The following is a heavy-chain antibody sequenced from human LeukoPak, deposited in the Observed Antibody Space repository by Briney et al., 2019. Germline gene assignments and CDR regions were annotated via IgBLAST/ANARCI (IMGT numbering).Heavy chain of an antibody. J-gene: IGHJ4*02. CDR1: GYTFSSYG. V-gene: IGHV3-30*03. CDR3: VCDGGPTRSSSWYGYFDY. D-gene: IGHD2-2*01. CDR2: ISYDGSNT. Sequence: GRSLRLSCEASGYTFSSYGMHWVRQAPGKGLEWVAVISYDGSNTYYADSVKGRFTISRDNSKNTVYLQMNSLITEDTAVYYCVCDGGPTRSSSWYGYFDYWGQGTLVTVSS.